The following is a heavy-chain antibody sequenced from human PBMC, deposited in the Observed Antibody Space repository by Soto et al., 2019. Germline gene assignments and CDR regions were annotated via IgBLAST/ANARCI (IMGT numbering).Heavy chain of an antibody. D-gene: IGHD5-12*01. CDR3: ARGVYGDGYNFAGMDV. J-gene: IGHJ6*02. CDR1: GGTFSSYA. Sequence: QVQLVQSGAEVKKSGSSVKVSCKASGGTFSSYAISWVRQAPGQGLEWMGGIIPIFGTANYAQKFQGRVTITADESTSTAYMELSSLRSEDTAVYYCARGVYGDGYNFAGMDVWGQGTTVTVSS. CDR2: IIPIFGTA. V-gene: IGHV1-69*12.